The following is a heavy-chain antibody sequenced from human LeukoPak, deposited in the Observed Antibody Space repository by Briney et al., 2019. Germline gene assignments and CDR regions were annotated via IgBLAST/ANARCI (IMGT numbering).Heavy chain of an antibody. V-gene: IGHV4-34*01. D-gene: IGHD3-10*01. CDR3: ARRPASLWFGESDY. CDR2: INHSGST. J-gene: IGHJ4*02. CDR1: GGSFSGYY. Sequence: SETLSLTCAVYGGSFSGYYWSWIRQPPGKGLEWIGEINHSGSTNYNPSLKSRVTISVDTSKNQFSLKLSSVTAADTAVYYCARRPASLWFGESDYWGQGTLVTVSS.